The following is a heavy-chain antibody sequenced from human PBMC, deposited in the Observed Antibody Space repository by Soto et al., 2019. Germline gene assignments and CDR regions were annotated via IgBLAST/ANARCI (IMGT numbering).Heavy chain of an antibody. CDR2: ISSSSSTI. CDR3: ARDPLFYDYIWGSYLTGAFDI. D-gene: IGHD3-16*02. Sequence: PGGSLRLSCAASGFTFSSYSMNWVRQAPGKRLEWVSYISSSSSTIYYADSVKGRFTISRDNAKNSLYLQMNSLRAEDTAVYYCARDPLFYDYIWGSYLTGAFDIWGQGTMVTVSS. J-gene: IGHJ3*02. CDR1: GFTFSSYS. V-gene: IGHV3-48*01.